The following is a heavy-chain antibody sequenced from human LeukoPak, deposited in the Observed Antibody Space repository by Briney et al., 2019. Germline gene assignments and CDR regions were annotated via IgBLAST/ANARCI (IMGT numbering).Heavy chain of an antibody. D-gene: IGHD4-17*01. Sequence: GGSLRLSCAASGFTFSSYAMHWVRQAPGKGLEWVAVISYDGSNKYYAASAKGRLTISSDNAKNKLYLQMNNLRAEDTAVYYCARGRYYFEYWGQGTLVTVSS. J-gene: IGHJ4*02. CDR3: ARGRYYFEY. V-gene: IGHV3-30-3*01. CDR1: GFTFSSYA. CDR2: ISYDGSNK.